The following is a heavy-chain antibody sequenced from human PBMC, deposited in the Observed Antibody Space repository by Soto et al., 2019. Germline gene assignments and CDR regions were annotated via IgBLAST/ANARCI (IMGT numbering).Heavy chain of an antibody. V-gene: IGHV1-8*01. D-gene: IGHD3-10*01. CDR2: MNPNTGNT. CDR3: ASHPEGPLLGFDY. J-gene: IGHJ4*02. CDR1: GYTFSNYD. Sequence: QVQLVQSGAEVKKPGASVKVSCKSSGYTFSNYDVNWVRQAPGQGLEWMGWMNPNTGNTGYAQNFQGRITMTGDTSTSPGYMELSGLRSADTAVYYCASHPEGPLLGFDYWGQGTLVIVSS.